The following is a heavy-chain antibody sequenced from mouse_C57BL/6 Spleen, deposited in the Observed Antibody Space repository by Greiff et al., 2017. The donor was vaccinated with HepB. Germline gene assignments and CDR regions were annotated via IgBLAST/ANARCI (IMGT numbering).Heavy chain of an antibody. J-gene: IGHJ1*03. CDR1: GYTFTDYY. CDR2: INPNNGGT. Sequence: EVQLQQSGPELVKPGASVKISCKASGYTFTDYYMNWVKQSHGKSLEWIGDINPNNGGTSYNQKFKGKATLTVDKSSSTAYMELRSLTSEDSAVYYCARTYGSSFDVWGTGTTVTVSS. CDR3: ARTYGSSFDV. V-gene: IGHV1-26*01. D-gene: IGHD1-1*01.